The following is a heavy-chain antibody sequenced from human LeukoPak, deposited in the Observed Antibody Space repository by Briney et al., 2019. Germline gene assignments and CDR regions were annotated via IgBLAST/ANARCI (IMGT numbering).Heavy chain of an antibody. D-gene: IGHD2-15*01. CDR3: ARGRGTVAATPYYYMDV. Sequence: ALVKVFCKASGYTFTSYDINWVRQATGQGLEWMGWMNPNSGNTGYAQKFRGRVTITRNTSISTAYMELSSLRSEDTAVYYCARGRGTVAATPYYYMDVWGKGTTVTVSS. V-gene: IGHV1-8*03. J-gene: IGHJ6*03. CDR2: MNPNSGNT. CDR1: GYTFTSYD.